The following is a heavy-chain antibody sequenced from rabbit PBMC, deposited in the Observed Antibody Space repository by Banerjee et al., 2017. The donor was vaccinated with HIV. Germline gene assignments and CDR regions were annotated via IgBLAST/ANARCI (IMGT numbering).Heavy chain of an antibody. Sequence: QSLEESGGDLVKPGASLTLTCTASGFTLSSYWMWWVRQAPGKGLEWIACIGTGSSGTTYYANWAKGRFTISRTSSTTVTLQMTSLTAADTATYFCARGYNTYGGAGYDSFDPWGPGTLVTVS. V-gene: IGHV1S40*01. CDR3: ARGYNTYGGAGYDSFDP. J-gene: IGHJ2*01. D-gene: IGHD7-1*01. CDR2: IGTGSSGTT. CDR1: GFTLSSYW.